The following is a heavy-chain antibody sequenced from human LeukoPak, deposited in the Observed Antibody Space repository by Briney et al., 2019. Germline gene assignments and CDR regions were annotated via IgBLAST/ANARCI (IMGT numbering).Heavy chain of an antibody. D-gene: IGHD2-21*01. J-gene: IGHJ4*02. CDR2: VRGGSGNT. CDR1: GFTFSSYW. CDR3: AKGHCDCEGYYYFDY. V-gene: IGHV3-23*01. Sequence: GGSLRLSCAASGFTFSSYWMSWVRQAPGKGLEWVSAVRGGSGNTYYADSVKGRFTISRDNSKNMLYLQMNSLRAEDTAVYYCAKGHCDCEGYYYFDYWGQGILVTVSS.